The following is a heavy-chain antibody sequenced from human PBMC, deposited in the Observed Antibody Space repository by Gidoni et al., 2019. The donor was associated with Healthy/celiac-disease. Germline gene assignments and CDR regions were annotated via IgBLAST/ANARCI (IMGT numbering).Heavy chain of an antibody. CDR3: ARHLLPIVVVPAGWFDP. CDR1: GGSISSSSYY. Sequence: QLQLQESGPGLVKPSETLSLTCTVSGGSISSSSYYWCWIRQPPGKGLEWSGSIYYSGSTYYNPSLKSRVTISVATSKKQFSLKLSSVTAADTAVYYCARHLLPIVVVPAGWFDPWGQGTLVTVSS. V-gene: IGHV4-39*01. J-gene: IGHJ5*02. CDR2: IYYSGST. D-gene: IGHD2-2*01.